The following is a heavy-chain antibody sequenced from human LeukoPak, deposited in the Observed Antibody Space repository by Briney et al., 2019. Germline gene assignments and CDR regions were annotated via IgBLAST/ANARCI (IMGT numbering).Heavy chain of an antibody. D-gene: IGHD2-15*01. CDR2: ISYDGSNK. V-gene: IGHV3-30-3*01. J-gene: IGHJ6*02. Sequence: HPGGSLRLSCAASGFTFSSYAMHWVRQAPGKGLEWVAVISYDGSNKYYADSVKGRFTISRDNSKNTLYLQMNSLRAEDTAVYYCAKHIGYCSGGNCYRYNYGMDVWGQGTTVTVSS. CDR3: AKHIGYCSGGNCYRYNYGMDV. CDR1: GFTFSSYA.